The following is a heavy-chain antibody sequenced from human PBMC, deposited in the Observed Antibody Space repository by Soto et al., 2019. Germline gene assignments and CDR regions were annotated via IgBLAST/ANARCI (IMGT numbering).Heavy chain of an antibody. CDR1: GGTFSSYA. CDR2: IIPIFGTA. V-gene: IGHV1-69*01. J-gene: IGHJ4*02. CDR3: ARVTYHYGGNHSSVY. D-gene: IGHD4-17*01. Sequence: QVQLVQSGAEVKKSGSSVNVSCKASGGTFSSYAISWVRQAPGQGLEWMGGIIPIFGTANYAQKFQGRVTITADESTSTAYMELSSLRSEDTAVYYCARVTYHYGGNHSSVYWGQGTLVTFSS.